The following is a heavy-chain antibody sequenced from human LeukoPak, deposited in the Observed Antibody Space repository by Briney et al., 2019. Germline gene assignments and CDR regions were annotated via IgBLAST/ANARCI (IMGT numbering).Heavy chain of an antibody. CDR3: VVGGSPGY. Sequence: GGSMRLPCAASGLAFSAYKMHWVRQAPRKGLVWVSRISTDGYTTDYADFVQGRFTASRDNTKNTWSLEMNSLRAEDTAVYYCVVGGSPGYWGQGTLVTVSS. CDR2: ISTDGYTT. V-gene: IGHV3-74*01. CDR1: GLAFSAYK. J-gene: IGHJ4*02. D-gene: IGHD2-15*01.